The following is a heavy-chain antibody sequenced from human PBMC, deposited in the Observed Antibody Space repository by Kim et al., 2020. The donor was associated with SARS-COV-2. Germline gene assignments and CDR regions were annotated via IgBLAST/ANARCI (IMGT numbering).Heavy chain of an antibody. CDR1: GGSISSGDYY. CDR3: ARVVRITIFGVVNHFDY. D-gene: IGHD3-3*01. CDR2: IYYSGST. Sequence: SETLSLTCTVSGGSISSGDYYWSWIRQPPGKGLECIGYIYYSGSTYYNPSLKSRVTISVDTSKNQFSLKLSSVTAADTAVYYCARVVRITIFGVVNHFDYWGQGTLVTVSS. V-gene: IGHV4-30-4*01. J-gene: IGHJ4*02.